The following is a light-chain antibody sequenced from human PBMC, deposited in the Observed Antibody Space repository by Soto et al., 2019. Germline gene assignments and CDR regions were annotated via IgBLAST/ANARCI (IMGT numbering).Light chain of an antibody. CDR1: PSVTNF. Sequence: EVVVTQSPATLSLSPGARATLSCRASPSVTNFLAWYQQKPGQAPRLLIYGAFNRATGIPARFSGSGSGTDFTLTISSLEPEDSAIYYCQQRNIWPPVTFGQGTRLEIK. CDR2: GAF. CDR3: QQRNIWPPVT. J-gene: IGKJ5*01. V-gene: IGKV3-11*01.